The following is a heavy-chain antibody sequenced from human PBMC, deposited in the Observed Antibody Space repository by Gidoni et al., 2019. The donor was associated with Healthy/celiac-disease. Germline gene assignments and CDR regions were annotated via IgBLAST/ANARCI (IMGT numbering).Heavy chain of an antibody. CDR3: ARDVLYGMDV. Sequence: EVQLVESGGGFVQPGGSLRLSCAASGFTFSSYCLHWVRQAPGKGLVWVSRINRDGSSTSYADSVKGRFTISRDNAKNTLYLQMNSLRAEDTAVYYCARDVLYGMDVWGQGTTVTVSS. J-gene: IGHJ6*02. CDR2: INRDGSST. V-gene: IGHV3-74*01. CDR1: GFTFSSYC.